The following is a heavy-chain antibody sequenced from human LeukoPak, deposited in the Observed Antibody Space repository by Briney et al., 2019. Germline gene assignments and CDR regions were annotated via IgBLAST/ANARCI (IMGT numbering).Heavy chain of an antibody. V-gene: IGHV4-39*01. CDR1: GGSITSSSYY. CDR3: ARHGGTRITLVEVYYFDY. D-gene: IGHD4-11*01. J-gene: IGHJ4*02. Sequence: SETLSLTCSVSGGSITSSSYYWGWIRQPPEKGLEWIGSIYYTGGTNYSPSLKSRVAISVDTSKNQFSLKLSSVTAADTAVYYCARHGGTRITLVEVYYFDYWGQGTLVTVSS. CDR2: IYYTGGT.